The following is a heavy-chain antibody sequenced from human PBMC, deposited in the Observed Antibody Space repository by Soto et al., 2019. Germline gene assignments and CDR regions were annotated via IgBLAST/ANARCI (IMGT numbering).Heavy chain of an antibody. CDR1: GFTFSTYT. Sequence: EVQLVESGGGLVKPGGSLRLSCAASGFTFSTYTMNWVRQTPGKGLEWVSSISSGSNYIYYADSLKGRFTISRDNAKNSLYLQMNSRRVEDTAVYYCARDYGKLNPWGQGTLVTVSS. V-gene: IGHV3-21*01. D-gene: IGHD2-15*01. CDR2: ISSGSNYI. J-gene: IGHJ5*02. CDR3: ARDYGKLNP.